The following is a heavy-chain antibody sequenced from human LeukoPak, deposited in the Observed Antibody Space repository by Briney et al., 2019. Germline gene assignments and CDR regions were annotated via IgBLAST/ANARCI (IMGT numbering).Heavy chain of an antibody. V-gene: IGHV4-34*01. CDR1: GGSFSGYY. CDR3: ARMTGGLIPY. CDR2: INHSGST. J-gene: IGHJ4*02. Sequence: SETLSLTCAVYGGSFSGYYWNWICQPPGKGLEWIGEINHSGSTNYNPSLKSRVTISVDTSKNQFSLKLSSVTAADTAVYYCARMTGGLIPYWGQGTLVTVSP.